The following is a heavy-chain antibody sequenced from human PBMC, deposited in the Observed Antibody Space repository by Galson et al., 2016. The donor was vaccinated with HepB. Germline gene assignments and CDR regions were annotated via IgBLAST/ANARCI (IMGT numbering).Heavy chain of an antibody. CDR2: IYPGDSDT. CDR1: GYSFTNYW. Sequence: QSGAEVTKAGESLKISCKGSGYSFTNYWIGWVRQMPGKGLEWMGIIYPGDSDTRYSPSFQGQVTISADKSISTAYLQWSSLKASDTAMYYCARRIPCSSTRCDAFDIWGQGKMVTVSS. CDR3: ARRIPCSSTRCDAFDI. J-gene: IGHJ3*02. D-gene: IGHD2-2*01. V-gene: IGHV5-51*01.